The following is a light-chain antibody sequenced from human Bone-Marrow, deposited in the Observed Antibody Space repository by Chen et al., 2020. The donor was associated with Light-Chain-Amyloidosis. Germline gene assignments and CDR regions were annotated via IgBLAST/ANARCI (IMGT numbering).Light chain of an antibody. CDR2: GAS. Sequence: VITQSPATLSLSPGERATLSCSASQSVSSNLAWYQQIPGQAPRLLIYGASTRATGIPARFSGSGSGTEFTLTISSLQSEDFAVYYCQQYNNWPLTFGGGTKVEIK. CDR3: QQYNNWPLT. J-gene: IGKJ4*01. V-gene: IGKV3-15*01. CDR1: QSVSSN.